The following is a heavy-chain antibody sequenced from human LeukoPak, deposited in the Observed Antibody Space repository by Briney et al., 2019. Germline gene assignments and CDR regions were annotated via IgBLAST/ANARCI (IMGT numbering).Heavy chain of an antibody. J-gene: IGHJ5*02. Sequence: SETLSLTCTVSGGSISSGSYYWSWIRQPAGKGLEWIGRIYTSGSTNYNPSLKSRVTISVDTSKNQFSLKLSSVTAADTAVYYCARNGVVVVPAAIMNQNWFDPWGQGTLVTVSS. V-gene: IGHV4-61*02. CDR1: GGSISSGSYY. CDR3: ARNGVVVVPAAIMNQNWFDP. CDR2: IYTSGST. D-gene: IGHD2-2*02.